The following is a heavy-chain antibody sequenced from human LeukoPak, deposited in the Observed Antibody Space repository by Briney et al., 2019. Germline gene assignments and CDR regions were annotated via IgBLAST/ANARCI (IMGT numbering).Heavy chain of an antibody. CDR2: IYHSGST. Sequence: SQTLSLTCAVSGGSISSGSYSWSWIRQPPGKGLEWIGYIYHSGSTYYNPSLKSRVTISVDRSKNQFSLKLSSVTAADTAVYYCARVPSYSSSWYYFDYWGQGTLVTVSS. V-gene: IGHV4-30-2*01. CDR3: ARVPSYSSSWYYFDY. J-gene: IGHJ4*02. CDR1: GGSISSGSYS. D-gene: IGHD6-13*01.